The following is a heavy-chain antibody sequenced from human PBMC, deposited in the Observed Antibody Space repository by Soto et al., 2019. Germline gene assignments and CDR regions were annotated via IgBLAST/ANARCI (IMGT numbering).Heavy chain of an antibody. CDR1: GFTFSSYA. V-gene: IGHV3-23*01. Sequence: GGSLRLSCAASGFTFSSYAMSWVRQAPGKGLEWVSAISGSGGSTYYADSVKGRFTISRDNSKNTLYLQMNILRAEDTAVYYCFRAVAGTSENYWGQGTLVTVSS. D-gene: IGHD6-19*01. CDR2: ISGSGGST. J-gene: IGHJ4*02. CDR3: FRAVAGTSENY.